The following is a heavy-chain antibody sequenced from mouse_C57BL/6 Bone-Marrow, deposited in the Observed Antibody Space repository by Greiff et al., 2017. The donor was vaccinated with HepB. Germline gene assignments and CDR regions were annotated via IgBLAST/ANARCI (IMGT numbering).Heavy chain of an antibody. J-gene: IGHJ4*01. Sequence: VQLQQSGPELVKPGASVKISCKASGYSFTSYYIHWVKQRPGQGLEWIGWIYPGSGNTKYNEKFKGKATLTADTSSSTAYMQLSSLTSEDSAVYYCARVYYYGSSYVPYAMDYWGQGTSVTVSS. V-gene: IGHV1-66*01. CDR3: ARVYYYGSSYVPYAMDY. D-gene: IGHD1-1*01. CDR1: GYSFTSYY. CDR2: IYPGSGNT.